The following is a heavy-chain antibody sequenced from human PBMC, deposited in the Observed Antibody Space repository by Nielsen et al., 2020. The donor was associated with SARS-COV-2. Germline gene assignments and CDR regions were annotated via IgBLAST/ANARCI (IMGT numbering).Heavy chain of an antibody. CDR3: ASSSGSYLGGAFDI. CDR2: IYYSGST. D-gene: IGHD1-26*01. V-gene: IGHV4-31*03. Sequence: SETLSLTCTVSGGSISSGGYYWSWIRQHPGKGLEWIGYIYYSGSTYYNPSLKSRVTISVDTSKNQFSLKLSSVTAAVTAVYYCASSSGSYLGGAFDIWGQGTMVTVSS. CDR1: GGSISSGGYY. J-gene: IGHJ3*02.